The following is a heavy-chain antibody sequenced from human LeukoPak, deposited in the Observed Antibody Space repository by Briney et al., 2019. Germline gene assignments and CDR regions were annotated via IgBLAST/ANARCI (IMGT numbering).Heavy chain of an antibody. V-gene: IGHV1-69*13. CDR1: GGTISSYA. CDR2: IIPIFGTA. Sequence: GASVKVSCKASGGTISSYAISWVRQAPGQGLEWMGGIIPIFGTANYAQKFQGRVTITADESTSTAYMELSSLRSEDTAVYYCARDRDPVTARGPSNWFDPWGQGTLVTVSS. CDR3: ARDRDPVTARGPSNWFDP. J-gene: IGHJ5*02. D-gene: IGHD3-10*01.